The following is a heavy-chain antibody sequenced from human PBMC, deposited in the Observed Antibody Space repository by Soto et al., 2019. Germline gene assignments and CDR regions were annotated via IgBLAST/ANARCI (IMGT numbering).Heavy chain of an antibody. CDR2: ISYDGSNK. V-gene: IGHV3-30*18. J-gene: IGHJ6*02. CDR3: AKEQEGYYDFWSGYYYYYYGMDV. Sequence: GGSLRLSCAASGFTFSSYGMHWVRQAPGKGLEWVAVISYDGSNKYYADSVKGRSTISRDNSKNTLYLQMNSLRAEDTAVYYCAKEQEGYYDFWSGYYYYYYGMDVWGQGTTVTVSS. CDR1: GFTFSSYG. D-gene: IGHD3-3*01.